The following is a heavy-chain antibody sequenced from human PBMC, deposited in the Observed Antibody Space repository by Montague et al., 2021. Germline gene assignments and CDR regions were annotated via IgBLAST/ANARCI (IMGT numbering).Heavy chain of an antibody. J-gene: IGHJ5*01. D-gene: IGHD3-22*01. V-gene: IGHV4-39*01. CDR1: NGSIGSSTSY. Sequence: SETLSLTCTVSNGSIGSSTSYWGWNRQPTGQGREWNGSNNYTGNTYFNPSPKSRVTISTDTSKSQFSLTLSSVTAADTAIYFCARMYHYGRSIDSWGQGTLVTVSS. CDR3: ARMYHYGRSIDS. CDR2: NNYTGNT.